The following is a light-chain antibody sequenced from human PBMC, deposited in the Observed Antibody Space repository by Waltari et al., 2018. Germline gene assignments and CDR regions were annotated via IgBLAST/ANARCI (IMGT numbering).Light chain of an antibody. CDR1: QSVSSF. CDR2: GAS. CDR3: QQYNDWPPLT. Sequence: EVVMTQSPATLSLSPGERPTLPCRARQSVSSFLAWYQQKPGQAPRLLIYGASTRATGIPARFSGSGSGTEFTLTISSLQSEDFAVYYCQQYNDWPPLTFGGGTKVEIK. J-gene: IGKJ4*01. V-gene: IGKV3-15*01.